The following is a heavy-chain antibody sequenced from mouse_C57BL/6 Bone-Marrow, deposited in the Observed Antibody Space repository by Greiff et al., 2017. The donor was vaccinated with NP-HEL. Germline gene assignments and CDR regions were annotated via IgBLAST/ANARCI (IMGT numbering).Heavy chain of an antibody. CDR2: INPNNGGT. J-gene: IGHJ1*03. CDR1: GYTFTDYN. V-gene: IGHV1-22*01. CDR3: ARDYYGSSYWYFDV. D-gene: IGHD1-1*01. Sequence: EVQLQQSGPELVKPGASVKMSCKASGYTFTDYNMHWVKQSHGKSLEWIGYINPNNGGTSYNQKFKGKATLTVNKSSSTAYMELRSLTSEDSAVYYCARDYYGSSYWYFDVWGTGTTATVSS.